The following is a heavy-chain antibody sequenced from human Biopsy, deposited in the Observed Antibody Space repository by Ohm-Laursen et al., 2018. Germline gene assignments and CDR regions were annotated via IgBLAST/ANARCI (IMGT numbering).Heavy chain of an antibody. V-gene: IGHV1-69*06. CDR2: DIPILGTG. CDR3: ATKLTGYFHH. CDR1: GGTFSNYG. D-gene: IGHD3-9*01. Sequence: SVKVSCKVPGGTFSNYGVNWVRQAPGQGLEWLGGDIPILGTGSYAQKFQDRVTVAADTSTSTATMELRSLRSDDTAVYYCATKLTGYFHHWGQGTLVIVSS. J-gene: IGHJ1*01.